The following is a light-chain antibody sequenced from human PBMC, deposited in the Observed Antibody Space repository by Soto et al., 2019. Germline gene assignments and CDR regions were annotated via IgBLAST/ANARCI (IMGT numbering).Light chain of an antibody. Sequence: EIVLTQSPGTLSLSPGEGATLSCRASQSINSFLAWYQQRRGQAPRLLIHGASNRATGIPDRFSGSGSGTDFTLTISRLEPEDFAVYYCQQYDNWPPTTFGGGTKVEIK. V-gene: IGKV3-20*01. J-gene: IGKJ4*01. CDR2: GAS. CDR3: QQYDNWPPTT. CDR1: QSINSF.